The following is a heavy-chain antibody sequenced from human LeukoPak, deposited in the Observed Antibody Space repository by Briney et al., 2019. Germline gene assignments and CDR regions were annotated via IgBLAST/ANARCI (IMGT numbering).Heavy chain of an antibody. CDR2: ISYDGSNK. CDR1: GFTFSSYA. V-gene: IGHV3-30-3*01. J-gene: IGHJ5*01. Sequence: GGSLRLSCAASGFTFSSYAMHWVRQAPGKGLEWVAVISYDGSNKYYADSVKGRFTISRDNAENSLYLQMNSLRAEDTAVYYCVRDQYSSGWYMASWGQGTLVTVSS. CDR3: VRDQYSSGWYMAS. D-gene: IGHD6-19*01.